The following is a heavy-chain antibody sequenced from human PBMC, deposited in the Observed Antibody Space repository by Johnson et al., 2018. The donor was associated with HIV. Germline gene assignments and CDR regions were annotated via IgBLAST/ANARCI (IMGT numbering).Heavy chain of an antibody. CDR3: ARELGSGWGGTADAFDI. V-gene: IGHV3-74*01. CDR1: GFTFSSYW. CDR2: INSDGSST. D-gene: IGHD6-19*01. J-gene: IGHJ3*02. Sequence: VLLVESGGGVVQPGRSLRLSCAASGFTFSSYWMHWVRQAPGKGLVWVSRINSDGSSTSYADSVKGRFTISRDISKNTLFLQMNSLRHEDTAVYYCARELGSGWGGTADAFDIWGQGTMVTVSS.